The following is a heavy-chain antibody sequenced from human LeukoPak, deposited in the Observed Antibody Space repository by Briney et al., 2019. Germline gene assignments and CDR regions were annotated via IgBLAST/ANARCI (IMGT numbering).Heavy chain of an antibody. CDR2: IRSDGYHT. CDR3: AKPSGSGVDY. D-gene: IGHD1-26*01. V-gene: IGHV3-30*02. Sequence: PGGSLRLSCAASGFSFSDNSMTWVRQAPGKGLEWVAFIRSDGYHTYYADSVKGRFTITRDNFKNTLYLQMNSLRLEDMAVYYCAKPSGSGVDYWGRGTRVTVSS. J-gene: IGHJ4*02. CDR1: GFSFSDNS.